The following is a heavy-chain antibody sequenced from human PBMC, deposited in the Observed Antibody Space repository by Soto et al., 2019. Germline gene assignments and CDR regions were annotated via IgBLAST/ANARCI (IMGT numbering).Heavy chain of an antibody. CDR1: GFTFSDYY. CDR2: ISSSSSYT. V-gene: IGHV3-11*03. CDR3: ARPYDYGDFYFDY. D-gene: IGHD4-17*01. Sequence: PGGSLRLSCAASGFTFSDYYMSWIRQAPGEGLEWVSYISSSSSYTNYADSVKGRFTISRDNAKNSLYLQMNSLRAEDTAVYYCARPYDYGDFYFDYWGQGTLVTVSS. J-gene: IGHJ4*02.